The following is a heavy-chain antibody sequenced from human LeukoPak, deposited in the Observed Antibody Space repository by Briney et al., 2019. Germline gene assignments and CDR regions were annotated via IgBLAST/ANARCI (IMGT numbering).Heavy chain of an antibody. CDR1: GFTVSSNY. CDR2: FYSGGST. Sequence: GGSLRLSCAASGFTVSSNYMSWVRQAPGKGLEWVSVFYSGGSTYYPDSVKGRFTLSRDNSKNTLYLQMNSLRADDTAVYYCARSNYYYGMDVWGQGTTVTVSS. CDR3: ARSNYYYGMDV. V-gene: IGHV3-53*01. J-gene: IGHJ6*02.